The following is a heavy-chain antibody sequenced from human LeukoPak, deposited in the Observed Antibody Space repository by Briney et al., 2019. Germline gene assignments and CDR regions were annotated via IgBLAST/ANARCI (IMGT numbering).Heavy chain of an antibody. CDR2: IRYDGTNR. V-gene: IGHV3-30*02. D-gene: IGHD3-10*01. J-gene: IGHJ4*02. CDR1: GYTFTTYG. Sequence: GGSLRLSCAASGYTFTTYGMHWVRQAPGKGLEWVAFIRYDGTNRYYADSVKGRFTISRDNSQNIVDLQMNSLRAEDTAVYYCARDYDSGTYYINYWGQGTLVTVSS. CDR3: ARDYDSGTYYINY.